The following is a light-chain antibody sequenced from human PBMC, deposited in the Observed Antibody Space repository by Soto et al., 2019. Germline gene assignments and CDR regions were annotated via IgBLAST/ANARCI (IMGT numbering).Light chain of an antibody. CDR1: QGISSY. CDR2: AAS. V-gene: IGKV1-9*01. CDR3: QQLNSYPIT. Sequence: DIQLTQSPSFLSASVGDRVTITCRASQGISSYLAWYQQKPGKAPKLLIYAASTLQSGVPSRFSGSGSGTEFTLTISSLQTEDFATYYCQQLNSYPITFGGGTKVEIK. J-gene: IGKJ4*01.